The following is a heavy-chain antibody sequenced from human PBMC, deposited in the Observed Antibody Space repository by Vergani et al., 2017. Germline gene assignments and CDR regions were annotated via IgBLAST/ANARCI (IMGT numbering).Heavy chain of an antibody. CDR2: IYPGDSET. D-gene: IGHD2-2*01. J-gene: IGHJ4*02. V-gene: IGHV5-51*01. CDR1: GYSFTSYW. Sequence: EVQLVQSGAEVKKPGESLKISCKGSGYSFTSYWIGWVRQMPGKGLEWMGIIYPGDSETGYSPSFQGQVTISADKSISTAYLQWSSLKASDTAMYYCAGHVVVPAALYSNDFDYWGQGTLVTVSS. CDR3: AGHVVVPAALYSNDFDY.